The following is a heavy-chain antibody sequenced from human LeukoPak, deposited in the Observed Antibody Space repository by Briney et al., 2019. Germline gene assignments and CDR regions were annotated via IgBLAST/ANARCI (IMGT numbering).Heavy chain of an antibody. V-gene: IGHV4-38-2*02. D-gene: IGHD3-16*02. Sequence: SETLSLTCVFFGYSFSDGYFWGWIRQPPGKGLEWIGSIYHSGSTYYNPSLKSRVTISVDTSKNHFSLKLSSVTAADTAVYYCARDALLSSYYFDYWGQGTLVTVSS. J-gene: IGHJ4*02. CDR2: IYHSGST. CDR3: ARDALLSSYYFDY. CDR1: GYSFSDGYF.